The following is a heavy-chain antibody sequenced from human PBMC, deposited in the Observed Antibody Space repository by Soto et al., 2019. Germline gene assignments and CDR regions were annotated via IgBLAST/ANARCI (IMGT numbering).Heavy chain of an antibody. CDR2: IRSKANSYAT. CDR1: GFTFSGSA. Sequence: GGALRLSCAASGFTFSGSAMHWVRQASGKGLEWVGRIRSKANSYATAYAASVKGRFTISRDDSKNTAYLQMNSLKTEDTAVYYCTSPRFDYGDYDFYYYMDVWGKGTTVTVSS. D-gene: IGHD4-17*01. CDR3: TSPRFDYGDYDFYYYMDV. V-gene: IGHV3-73*01. J-gene: IGHJ6*03.